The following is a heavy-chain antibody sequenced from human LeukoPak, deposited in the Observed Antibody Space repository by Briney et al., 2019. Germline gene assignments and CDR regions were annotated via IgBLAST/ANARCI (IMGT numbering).Heavy chain of an antibody. CDR2: ISYDGSNK. D-gene: IGHD2-8*01. Sequence: GGSLRRSCAASGFTFSSYAMHWVRQAPGKGLEWVAVISYDGSNKYYADSVKGRFTISRDNSKNTLYLQMNSLRAEDTAVYYCARDIGLHRKSNFDYWGQGTLVTVSS. CDR1: GFTFSSYA. CDR3: ARDIGLHRKSNFDY. J-gene: IGHJ4*02. V-gene: IGHV3-30-3*01.